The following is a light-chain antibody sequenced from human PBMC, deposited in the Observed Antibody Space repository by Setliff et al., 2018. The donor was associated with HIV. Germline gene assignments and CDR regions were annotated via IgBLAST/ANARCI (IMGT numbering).Light chain of an antibody. CDR1: SSDVGGYNY. CDR3: NSYTTSGTRV. CDR2: EVT. J-gene: IGLJ1*01. Sequence: QSVLTQPASVSGPPGQSIIISCTGTSSDVGGYNYVSWYQQHPGKAPKLIIYEVTNRPSGVSDRFSGSKSVNTASLTISGLQTEDEADYYCNSYTTSGTRVFGTGTKVTVL. V-gene: IGLV2-14*01.